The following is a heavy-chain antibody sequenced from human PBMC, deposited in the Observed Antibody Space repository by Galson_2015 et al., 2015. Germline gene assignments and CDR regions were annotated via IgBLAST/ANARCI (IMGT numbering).Heavy chain of an antibody. V-gene: IGHV5-51*01. CDR3: ARALGAGASLYAMDV. Sequence: QSGAEVKKPGESLKVSCPGSGYDFTTYWVTWVRQMPGKGLEWMGNIYPGDDDVRYNPSFQGQVTISADKSRDTAYVQSSSLKASDTATYFCARALGAGASLYAMDVRGHGSTVTLSS. CDR2: IYPGDDDV. J-gene: IGHJ6*02. CDR1: GYDFTTYW. D-gene: IGHD6-13*01.